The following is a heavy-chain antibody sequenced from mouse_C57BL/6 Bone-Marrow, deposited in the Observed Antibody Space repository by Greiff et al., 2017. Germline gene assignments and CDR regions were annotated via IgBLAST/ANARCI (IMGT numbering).Heavy chain of an antibody. CDR2: IDPGSGST. CDR1: GYTFTSYW. Sequence: QVQLQQPGAELVKPGASVKLSCKASGYTFTSYWITWVKQRPGQGLEWIGDIDPGSGSTNYNEKFKSKATLTVDTSSSTAYMQLSSLTSEDSAVYYCARSGYYGYDGAYWGQGTLVTVSA. V-gene: IGHV1-55*01. CDR3: ARSGYYGYDGAY. D-gene: IGHD2-2*01. J-gene: IGHJ3*01.